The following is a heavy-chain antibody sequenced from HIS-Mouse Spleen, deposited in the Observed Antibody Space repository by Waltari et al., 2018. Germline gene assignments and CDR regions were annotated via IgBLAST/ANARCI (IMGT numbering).Heavy chain of an antibody. D-gene: IGHD6-13*01. J-gene: IGHJ2*01. Sequence: QLQLQESGPGLVKPSETLSLTCTVSGGSISSSSYYCGWSRQPPGKGLEWIGSIYYLGITYYNPSLKSRVTISVDTSKNQFSLKLSSVTAADTAVYYCAREIPYSSSWYDWYFDLWGRGTLVTVSS. V-gene: IGHV4-39*07. CDR1: GGSISSSSYY. CDR2: IYYLGIT. CDR3: AREIPYSSSWYDWYFDL.